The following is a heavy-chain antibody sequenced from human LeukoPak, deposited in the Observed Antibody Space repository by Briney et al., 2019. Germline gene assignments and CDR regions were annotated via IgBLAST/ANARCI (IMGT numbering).Heavy chain of an antibody. J-gene: IGHJ4*02. CDR2: ISGSGGST. V-gene: IGHV3-23*01. CDR1: GFTFSSYA. D-gene: IGHD6-13*01. Sequence: GGSLRLSCAASGFTFSSYAMSWVRQAPGKGLEWVSAISGSGGSTYYAGSVKGRFTISRDNSKNTLYLQMNSLRAEDTAVYYCAKDQRDSSSHDYWGQGTLVTVSS. CDR3: AKDQRDSSSHDY.